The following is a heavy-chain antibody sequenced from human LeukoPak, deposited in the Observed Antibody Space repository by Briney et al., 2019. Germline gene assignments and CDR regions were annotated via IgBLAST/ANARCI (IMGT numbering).Heavy chain of an antibody. J-gene: IGHJ6*02. Sequence: GESLKISCKGSGHSFGNRWIGWVRQMPGKGLEWMGIIYPDDSDTIYSPSFEGQVTISADKSISTAYLQWSSLKASDTAMYYCARDAYGSGSSYNYYGMDVWGQGTTVTVSS. V-gene: IGHV5-51*01. CDR2: IYPDDSDT. CDR1: GHSFGNRW. CDR3: ARDAYGSGSSYNYYGMDV. D-gene: IGHD3-10*01.